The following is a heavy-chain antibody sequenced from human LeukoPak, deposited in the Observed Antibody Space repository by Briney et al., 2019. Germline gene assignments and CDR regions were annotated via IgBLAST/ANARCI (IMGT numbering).Heavy chain of an antibody. J-gene: IGHJ5*02. CDR2: VSYDGNNK. D-gene: IGHD5-24*01. Sequence: GRSLRLSCATSGFTFSAYDLYWVRQAPGRGLEWVAVVSYDGNNKYYADRVRGRFTISRDDSKNTLYLHMSSLRPEDTAIYYCYCRDDLPAWGQGTLVTISS. CDR1: GFTFSAYD. CDR3: YCRDDLPA. V-gene: IGHV3-30*14.